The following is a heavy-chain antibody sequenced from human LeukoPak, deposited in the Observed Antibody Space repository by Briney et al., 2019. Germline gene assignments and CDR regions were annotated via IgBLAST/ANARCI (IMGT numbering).Heavy chain of an antibody. J-gene: IGHJ4*02. CDR3: AKVGDSNFDY. V-gene: IGHV3-30*18. CDR2: ISYDGSNK. CDR1: GFTFSTYG. D-gene: IGHD2-21*02. Sequence: GGSLRLSCAASGFTFSTYGMHWVRQAPGKGLEWVAVISYDGSNKYYADSVKGRFTISRDNAKNTLYLQMNSLGAEDTAVYYCAKVGDSNFDYWGQGTLVTVSS.